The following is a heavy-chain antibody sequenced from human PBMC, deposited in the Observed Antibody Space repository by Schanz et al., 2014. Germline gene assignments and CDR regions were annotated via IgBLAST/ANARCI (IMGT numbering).Heavy chain of an antibody. J-gene: IGHJ6*02. CDR2: ITTSTSYT. D-gene: IGHD6-19*01. CDR3: ARSYSSGWYPYYYGMDV. V-gene: IGHV3-11*06. Sequence: QVQLVESGGGLVKPGGSLRLSCAASGFTFSDNFMSWIRQAPGKGLEWISYITTSTSYTNYADSVKGRFTISRDNAKKSLFLQMNSLRAEDTAVYYCARSYSSGWYPYYYGMDVWGQGTTVTVSS. CDR1: GFTFSDNF.